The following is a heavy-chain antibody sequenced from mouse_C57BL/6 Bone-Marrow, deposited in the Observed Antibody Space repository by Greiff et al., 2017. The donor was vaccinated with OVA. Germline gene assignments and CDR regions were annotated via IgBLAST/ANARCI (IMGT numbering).Heavy chain of an antibody. CDR3: ARHWSLPFAY. J-gene: IGHJ3*01. CDR1: GFTFSSYG. CDR2: ISSGGSYT. Sequence: EVKLMESGGDLVKPGGSLKLSCAASGFTFSSYGMSWVRQTPDKRLEWVATISSGGSYTYYPDSVKGRFTISRDNAKNTLYLQMSSLKSEDTAMYYCARHWSLPFAYGGQGTLVTVSA. D-gene: IGHD6-1*01. V-gene: IGHV5-6*01.